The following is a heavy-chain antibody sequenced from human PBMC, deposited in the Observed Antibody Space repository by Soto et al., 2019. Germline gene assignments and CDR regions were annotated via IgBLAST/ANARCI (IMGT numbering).Heavy chain of an antibody. V-gene: IGHV3-23*01. CDR1: GFTFSSSA. Sequence: GGSLRLSCAASGFTFSSSAMSWVRQAPGKGLEWVSSISGSSEDTYYADSVKGRFIIFRDNPRNTLYLQMNTLRAEDTAVYYCAKVQTWTLFDYWGQGTLVTVYS. D-gene: IGHD1-1*01. J-gene: IGHJ4*02. CDR2: ISGSSEDT. CDR3: AKVQTWTLFDY.